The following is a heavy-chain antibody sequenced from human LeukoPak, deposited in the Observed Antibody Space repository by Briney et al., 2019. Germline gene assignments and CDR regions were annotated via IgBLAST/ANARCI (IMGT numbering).Heavy chain of an antibody. D-gene: IGHD1-1*01. V-gene: IGHV1-18*01. J-gene: IGHJ3*02. Sequence: GASVKVSCKASGYIFTSYGISWVRQAPGQGLEWMRWISAYNGKTNYAQKLQGRVTMTTDTSTSTAYMELRSLRSDDTAVYYCAREFRAGNNPVDAFDIWGQGTMVTVSS. CDR3: AREFRAGNNPVDAFDI. CDR2: ISAYNGKT. CDR1: GYIFTSYG.